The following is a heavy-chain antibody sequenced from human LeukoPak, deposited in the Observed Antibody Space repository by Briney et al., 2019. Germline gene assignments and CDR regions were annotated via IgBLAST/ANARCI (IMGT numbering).Heavy chain of an antibody. V-gene: IGHV3-9*01. CDR1: RFTFDDFA. J-gene: IGHJ4*02. CDR2: ISWSSSSI. D-gene: IGHD6-25*01. Sequence: PGGSLRLSCAASRFTFDDFAMHWVRQAPGKGLEWVSGISWSSSSIGYADSVKGRFTISRDNAKNSVYLQMNSLRTEDTAFYYCAKDNGGNGQRPYYLHYWGQGAPVTVSS. CDR3: AKDNGGNGQRPYYLHY.